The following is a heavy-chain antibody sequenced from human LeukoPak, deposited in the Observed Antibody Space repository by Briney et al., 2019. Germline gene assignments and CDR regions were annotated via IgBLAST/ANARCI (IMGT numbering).Heavy chain of an antibody. Sequence: GGSLRLSCAASGFTFSSYWMSWVRQPPGKGLEWVANIKKDGSEKYYVDSVKGRFTISRDNAKNSLYLQMNSLRAEDTAFYYCARNFGGGDSSGPYYWGQGTLVTVSS. J-gene: IGHJ4*02. CDR1: GFTFSSYW. CDR2: IKKDGSEK. V-gene: IGHV3-7*03. D-gene: IGHD3-22*01. CDR3: ARNFGGGDSSGPYY.